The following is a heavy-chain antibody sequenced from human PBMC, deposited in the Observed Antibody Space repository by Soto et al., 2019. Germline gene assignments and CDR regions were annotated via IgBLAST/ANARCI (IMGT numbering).Heavy chain of an antibody. D-gene: IGHD3-3*01. CDR1: GGSINTVDYS. CDR3: ARDGRVLEWPPRDLGMDV. CDR2: TYYSGTT. V-gene: IGHV4-31*03. J-gene: IGHJ6*02. Sequence: QVQLQESGPGLVKPSQTVSLACTVSGGSINTVDYSWSWIRQHPGKGLEWIGNTYYSGTTYYNPSLRSRAHISLDTSKNQFSLKLSSVTAADTAVYYRARDGRVLEWPPRDLGMDVWGQGITVTVSS.